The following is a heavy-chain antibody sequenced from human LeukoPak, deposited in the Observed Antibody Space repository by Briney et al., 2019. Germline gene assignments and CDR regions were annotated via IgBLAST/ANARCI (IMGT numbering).Heavy chain of an antibody. V-gene: IGHV3-9*01. CDR3: AKGVWGYSYGSYFDY. CDR1: GFTFDDYA. D-gene: IGHD5-18*01. Sequence: GGSLRLSCAASGFTFDDYAMHWVRQAPGKGLEWVSGISWNSGSIGYADSVKGRFTISRGNAKNSLYLQMNSLRAEDTALYYCAKGVWGYSYGSYFDYWGQGTLVTVSS. J-gene: IGHJ4*02. CDR2: ISWNSGSI.